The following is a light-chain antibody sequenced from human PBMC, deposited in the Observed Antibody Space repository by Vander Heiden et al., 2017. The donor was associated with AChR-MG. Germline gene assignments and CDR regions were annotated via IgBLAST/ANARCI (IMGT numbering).Light chain of an antibody. CDR1: QSVRSN. CDR3: QQYNNWPGT. Sequence: EIVMTPSPATLSVSPGERATLSCRASQSVRSNLAWYQQKPGQAPRLLIYGASTRATGIPARFSGSGSGTEFTLTISSLQSEDFAVYYCQQYNNWPGTFGQGTKVEIK. CDR2: GAS. V-gene: IGKV3-15*01. J-gene: IGKJ1*01.